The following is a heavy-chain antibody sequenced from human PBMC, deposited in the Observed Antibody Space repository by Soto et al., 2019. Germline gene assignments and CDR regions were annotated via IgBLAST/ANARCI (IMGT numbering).Heavy chain of an antibody. CDR3: ARRWGAAFDY. V-gene: IGHV4-59*08. Sequence: QVQLQESGPGRGKPSKTLSLTCPVSGGSISGSNWSWFRQPPGKGLEWIGYIYYSGSTNYNPSLKSRVTISVDTSNNQFSLKLSSVTAADTAVYYCARRWGAAFDYWGQGTLVTVSS. D-gene: IGHD1-26*01. CDR1: GGSISGSN. J-gene: IGHJ4*02. CDR2: IYYSGST.